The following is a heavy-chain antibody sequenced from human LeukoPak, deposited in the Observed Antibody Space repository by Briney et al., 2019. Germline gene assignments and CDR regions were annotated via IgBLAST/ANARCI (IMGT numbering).Heavy chain of an antibody. J-gene: IGHJ4*02. Sequence: GRPLRLSCAASGFTFDDYAMHWVRQAPGKGLEWVSGISWNSGSIGYADSVKGRFTISRDNAKNSLYLQMNSLRAEDTALYYCAKDLGGSGSWYYFDYWGQGTLVTVSS. CDR2: ISWNSGSI. V-gene: IGHV3-9*01. CDR1: GFTFDDYA. CDR3: AKDLGGSGSWYYFDY. D-gene: IGHD3-10*01.